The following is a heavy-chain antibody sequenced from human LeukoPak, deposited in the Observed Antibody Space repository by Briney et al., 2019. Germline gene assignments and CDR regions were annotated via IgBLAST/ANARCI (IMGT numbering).Heavy chain of an antibody. J-gene: IGHJ4*02. D-gene: IGHD3-22*01. CDR1: GYTFTSYG. CDR2: ISAYNGNT. V-gene: IGHV1-18*01. CDR3: ARVGAWRSDYYDSSGLV. Sequence: ASVKVSCKASGYTFTSYGISWVRQAPGRGLEWMGWISAYNGNTNYAQKLQGRVTMTTDTSTSTAYMELRSLRSDDTAVYYCARVGAWRSDYYDSSGLVWGQGTLVTVSS.